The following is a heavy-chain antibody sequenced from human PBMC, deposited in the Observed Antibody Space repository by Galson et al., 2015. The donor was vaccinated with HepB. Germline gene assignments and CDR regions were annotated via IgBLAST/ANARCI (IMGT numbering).Heavy chain of an antibody. CDR3: TTGKLGVGAFDI. V-gene: IGHV3-15*07. CDR1: GFTFNNAW. D-gene: IGHD7-27*01. CDR2: IKSKTDGGTT. Sequence: SLRLSCAASGFTFNNAWMNWVRQAPGKGLEWVGRIKSKTDGGTTDYAAPVKGRFTISRDDSKNTLYLQVNSLKTEDTAVYYCTTGKLGVGAFDIWGQGTVVTVSS. J-gene: IGHJ3*02.